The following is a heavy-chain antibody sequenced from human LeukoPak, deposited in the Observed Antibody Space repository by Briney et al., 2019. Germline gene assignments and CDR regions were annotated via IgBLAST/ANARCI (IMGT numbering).Heavy chain of an antibody. V-gene: IGHV3-9*01. CDR3: AKGGIAAAVHY. CDR1: GFTFDEYA. D-gene: IGHD6-13*01. CDR2: ISYSSATI. J-gene: IGHJ4*02. Sequence: QAGGSLRLSCAASGFTFDEYAMHWVRQAPGKGLEWVSGISYSSATIGYVDSVKGRFIISRDNAKNSLYLQMNSLRAEDTALYFCAKGGIAAAVHYWGQGTLVTVSS.